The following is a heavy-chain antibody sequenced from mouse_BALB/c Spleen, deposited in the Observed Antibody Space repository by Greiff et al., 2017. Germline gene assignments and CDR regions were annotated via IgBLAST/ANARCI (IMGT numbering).Heavy chain of an antibody. Sequence: VQLQQSGAELVRPGTSVKVSCKASGYAFTNYLIEWVKQRPGQGLEWIGVINPGSGGTNYNEKFKGKATLTADKSSSTAYMQLSSLTSDDSAVYFCARRYGNFWFAYWGQGTLVTVSA. CDR3: ARRYGNFWFAY. J-gene: IGHJ3*01. CDR1: GYAFTNYL. V-gene: IGHV1-54*01. D-gene: IGHD2-1*01. CDR2: INPGSGGT.